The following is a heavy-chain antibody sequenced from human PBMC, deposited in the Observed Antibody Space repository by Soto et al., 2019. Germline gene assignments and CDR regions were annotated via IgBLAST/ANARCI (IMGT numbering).Heavy chain of an antibody. V-gene: IGHV1-46*01. Sequence: QVQLVQAGADVKKPGTSVKVSCKAAGYSFTNYCMYWVRQAPGQGLEWMGMISPRTGSTRYAQKFQDRVTLTRDTSTTTVYMALSTLISYDTAIYYCARDGGLLTASWHYELWGPGTVVTVSS. CDR3: ARDGGLLTASWHYEL. D-gene: IGHD2-15*01. J-gene: IGHJ2*01. CDR2: ISPRTGST. CDR1: GYSFTNYC.